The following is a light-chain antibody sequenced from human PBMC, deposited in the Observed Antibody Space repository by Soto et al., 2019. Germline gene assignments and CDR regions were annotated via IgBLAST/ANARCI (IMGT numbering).Light chain of an antibody. CDR3: QQRSNWPPLT. J-gene: IGKJ4*01. Sequence: EIVLTLSLATLSLSTGERATLSCRASQSVSSYLAWYQQKPGQAPRLLIYDASNRATGIPARFSGSGSGADFTLTISSLEPEDFAVYYCQQRSNWPPLTSGGGGKADIK. CDR2: DAS. CDR1: QSVSSY. V-gene: IGKV3-11*01.